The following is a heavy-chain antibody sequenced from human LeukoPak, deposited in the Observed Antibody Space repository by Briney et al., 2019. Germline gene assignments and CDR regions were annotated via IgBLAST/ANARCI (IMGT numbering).Heavy chain of an antibody. J-gene: IGHJ4*02. V-gene: IGHV4-38-2*02. Sequence: SETLSLTCTVSGYSISSGYYWGWIRQPPGKGLEWIGSIYYSGSTYYNPSLKSRVTISVDTSKNQFSLKLSSVTAADTAVYYCARGTVEMATIYFDYWGQGTLVTVSS. CDR1: GYSISSGYY. CDR3: ARGTVEMATIYFDY. D-gene: IGHD5-24*01. CDR2: IYYSGST.